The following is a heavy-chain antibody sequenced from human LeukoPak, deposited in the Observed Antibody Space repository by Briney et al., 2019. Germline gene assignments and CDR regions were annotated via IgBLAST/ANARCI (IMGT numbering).Heavy chain of an antibody. Sequence: PGGSLRLSCAASGFTFSRYAMHWVRQAPGKGLEGVAVISYDGSNKYYADSVKGRFTISRDNSKNTLYLQINSLRAEDTAVFYCARDRDNENYFDYWGQGTLVTVSS. CDR2: ISYDGSNK. V-gene: IGHV3-30-3*01. D-gene: IGHD2-15*01. CDR1: GFTFSRYA. CDR3: ARDRDNENYFDY. J-gene: IGHJ4*02.